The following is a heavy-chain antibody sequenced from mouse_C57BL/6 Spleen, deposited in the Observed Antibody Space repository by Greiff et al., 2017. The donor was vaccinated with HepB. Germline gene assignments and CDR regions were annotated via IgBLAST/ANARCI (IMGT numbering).Heavy chain of an antibody. J-gene: IGHJ2*01. CDR3: ARALRPGNYFDY. Sequence: VQLQQSGPELVKPGASVKIPCKASGYTFTDYNMDWVKQSHGKSLEWIGDINPNNGGTIYNQKFKGKATLTVDKSSSTAYMELRSLTSEDTAVYYCARALRPGNYFDYWGQGTTLTVSS. CDR1: GYTFTDYN. V-gene: IGHV1-18*01. CDR2: INPNNGGT.